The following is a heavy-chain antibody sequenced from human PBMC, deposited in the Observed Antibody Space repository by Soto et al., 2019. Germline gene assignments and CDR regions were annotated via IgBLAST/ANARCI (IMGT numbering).Heavy chain of an antibody. CDR2: ISSSSSTT. CDR1: AFTFSSYS. D-gene: IGHD3-16*01. Sequence: EVQLVESGGGLVQPGGSLRLSCAASAFTFSSYSMNWVRQAPGKGLEWISYISSSSSTTYYADSVKGRFTISRDNAENSLSLQMNSLRAEDTAVYYCASFATFGGSGYWGQGTLVTVSS. V-gene: IGHV3-48*01. CDR3: ASFATFGGSGY. J-gene: IGHJ4*02.